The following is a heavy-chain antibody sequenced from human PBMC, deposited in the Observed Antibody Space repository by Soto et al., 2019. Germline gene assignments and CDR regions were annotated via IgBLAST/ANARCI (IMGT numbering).Heavy chain of an antibody. V-gene: IGHV3-48*01. Sequence: GGSLRLSCAASGFTFSSYSMNWVRQAPGKGLEWVSYISSSSSTIYYADSVKGRFTISRDNAKNSLYLQMNSLRAEDTAVYYCASLTYYDFWRPFDYWGQGTLVTVSS. CDR3: ASLTYYDFWRPFDY. J-gene: IGHJ4*02. CDR1: GFTFSSYS. D-gene: IGHD3-3*01. CDR2: ISSSSSTI.